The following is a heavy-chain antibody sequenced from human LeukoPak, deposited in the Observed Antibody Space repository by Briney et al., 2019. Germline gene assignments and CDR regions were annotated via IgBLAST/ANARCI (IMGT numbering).Heavy chain of an antibody. V-gene: IGHV1-18*01. Sequence: ASVKVSCKASGYTFTSYSISWVRQAPGQGLEWMGWISGYNGNTIYAQKVKGRVTMTTDTSTSTAYMELTSLKSDDTALYYCARASYCSGGSCNSDYRGQGTLVTVSS. CDR3: ARASYCSGGSCNSDY. J-gene: IGHJ4*02. CDR2: ISGYNGNT. CDR1: GYTFTSYS. D-gene: IGHD2-15*01.